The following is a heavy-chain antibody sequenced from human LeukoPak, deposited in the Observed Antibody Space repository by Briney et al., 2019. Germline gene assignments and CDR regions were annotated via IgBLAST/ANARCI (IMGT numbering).Heavy chain of an antibody. CDR1: GGSISSYY. CDR3: ASRGVVVPSGGNYYYYYYMDV. V-gene: IGHV4-59*08. CDR2: IYYSGST. J-gene: IGHJ6*03. D-gene: IGHD2-2*01. Sequence: SETLSLTCTVSGGSISSYYWSWIRQPPGKGLEWIGYIYYSGSTNYNPSLKSRVTISVDTSKNQFSLKLSSVTAADTAVYYCASRGVVVPSGGNYYYYYYMDVWGKGTTVTVSS.